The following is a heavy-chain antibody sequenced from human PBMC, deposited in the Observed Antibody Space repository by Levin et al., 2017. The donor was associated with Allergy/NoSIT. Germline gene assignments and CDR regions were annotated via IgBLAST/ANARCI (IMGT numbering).Heavy chain of an antibody. D-gene: IGHD6-19*01. CDR3: AKAPVTGDPYYYYGMDV. V-gene: IGHV3-9*01. CDR1: GFTFDDYP. Sequence: GGSLRLSCVAFGFTFDDYPMHWVRQAPGKGLEWVSGISWNGDRLGYADSVKGRFTISRDNAKNSLYLQMNSLRAEDTALYYCAKAPVTGDPYYYYGMDVWGQGTTVTVSS. J-gene: IGHJ6*02. CDR2: ISWNGDRL.